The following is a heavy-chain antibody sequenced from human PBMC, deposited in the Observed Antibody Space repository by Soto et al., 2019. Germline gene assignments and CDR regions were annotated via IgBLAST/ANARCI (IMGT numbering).Heavy chain of an antibody. V-gene: IGHV5-51*01. Sequence: AESLTISCKVSGDSFTSYWIGCVRQMPGKGLEWMGMIYPGDSDTRYSPSFQGQVAISADKSISTAYLQWSSLKASDTAMYYCARPTYYDSSGYYPNFFDYWGHGTLVTVSS. CDR3: ARPTYYDSSGYYPNFFDY. D-gene: IGHD3-22*01. J-gene: IGHJ4*01. CDR2: IYPGDSDT. CDR1: GDSFTSYW.